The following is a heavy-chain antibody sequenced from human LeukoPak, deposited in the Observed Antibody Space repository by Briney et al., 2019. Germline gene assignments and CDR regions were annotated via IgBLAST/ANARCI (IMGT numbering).Heavy chain of an antibody. J-gene: IGHJ4*02. CDR3: ARGWASGCYYNY. V-gene: IGHV4-59*02. D-gene: IGHD1-26*01. CDR1: GGSVSSYY. CDR2: IYYSGST. Sequence: PSETLSLTCTVSGGSVSSYYWNWIRQPPGKGLEWIGYIYYSGSTNYNPSLRRRVTISVDTSKNQFSLKLSSVTAADTAVYYCARGWASGCYYNYWGQGTLVTVSS.